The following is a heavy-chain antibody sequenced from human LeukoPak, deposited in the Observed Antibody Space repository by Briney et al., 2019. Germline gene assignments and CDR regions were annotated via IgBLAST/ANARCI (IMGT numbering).Heavy chain of an antibody. V-gene: IGHV3-7*01. CDR1: GFTFSAFG. CDR3: ARLFGGVTTFDY. D-gene: IGHD4-17*01. Sequence: GGSLRLSCAASGFTFSAFGMSWVRQGPGKGLDWVASIKPDGSDSHHVDSVMGRFTISRDNAKNLLYLQMNSLSAEDTAVYYWARLFGGVTTFDYWGQGALVTVSS. CDR2: IKPDGSDS. J-gene: IGHJ4*02.